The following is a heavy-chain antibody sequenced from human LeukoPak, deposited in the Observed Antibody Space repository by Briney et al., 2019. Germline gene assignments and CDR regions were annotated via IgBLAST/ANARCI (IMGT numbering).Heavy chain of an antibody. J-gene: IGHJ4*02. CDR2: IRSKAYGGTT. D-gene: IGHD5-12*01. CDR1: GFTFGDYA. Sequence: GGSLRLSCTASGFTFGDYAMSWVRQATGKGVGWVGFIRSKAYGGTTEYAASVKGRFTISRDDSKSIAYLQMNSLKTEDTAVYYCTRTRVVATITFDYWGQGTLVTVSS. V-gene: IGHV3-49*04. CDR3: TRTRVVATITFDY.